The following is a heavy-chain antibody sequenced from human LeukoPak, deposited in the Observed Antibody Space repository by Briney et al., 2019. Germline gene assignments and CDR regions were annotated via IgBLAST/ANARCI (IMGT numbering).Heavy chain of an antibody. CDR3: ARVSTGLGMPDFDY. V-gene: IGHV4-4*07. CDR1: GGSISSYY. Sequence: SETLSLTCTVSGGSISSYYWSWIRQPAGKGLEWIGRIYTSGSTNYNPSLKSRVTMSVDRSKNQFSLKLSSVTAADTAVYYCARVSTGLGMPDFDYWGQGTLVTVSS. D-gene: IGHD2-2*01. CDR2: IYTSGST. J-gene: IGHJ4*02.